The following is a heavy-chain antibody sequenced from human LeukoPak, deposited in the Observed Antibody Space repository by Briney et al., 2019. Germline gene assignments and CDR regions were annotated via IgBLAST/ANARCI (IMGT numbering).Heavy chain of an antibody. CDR2: IKNKPNNYST. Sequence: GGSLRLSCAASGFSFSDYFLNWVRQAPGKGLEWIGRIKNKPNNYSTDYAASVRGRFTMSRDDSENSMYLQMNSLKTEDTAVYYCTTDGVGVEGATYDNWGQGTLVSVSS. CDR1: GFSFSDYF. D-gene: IGHD1-26*01. V-gene: IGHV3-72*01. J-gene: IGHJ4*02. CDR3: TTDGVGVEGATYDN.